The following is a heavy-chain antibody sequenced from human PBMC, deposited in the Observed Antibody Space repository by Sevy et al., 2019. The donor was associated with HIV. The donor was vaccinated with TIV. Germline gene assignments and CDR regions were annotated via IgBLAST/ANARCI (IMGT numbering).Heavy chain of an antibody. CDR1: TFTFSSYS. J-gene: IGHJ4*02. V-gene: IGHV3-21*01. D-gene: IGHD5-12*01. CDR2: ISSGHSYI. CDR3: ARAPTGYSGYDFGEFDY. Sequence: GGSLRLSCAASTFTFSSYSMNWVRQAPGKGLEWVSSISSGHSYIYYADSVRGRFTVSRDNAKNSLYLQMNSLRAEDTAVYYCARAPTGYSGYDFGEFDYWGQGTLVTVSS.